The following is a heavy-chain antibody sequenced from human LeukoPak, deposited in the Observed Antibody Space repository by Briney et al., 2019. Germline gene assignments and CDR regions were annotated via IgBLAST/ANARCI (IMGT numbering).Heavy chain of an antibody. J-gene: IGHJ4*02. CDR2: ISYHARDQ. CDR1: GFTFSDHA. V-gene: IGHV3-30*04. D-gene: IGHD2-8*01. CDR3: ATQPCINGICYLDY. Sequence: GGSLRLSCTASGFTFSDHAMHWVRQAPGKGLEWVTVISYHARDQFYADSVKGRFTVSRDNSRNILYLQMNSLRVEDSAVYYCATQPCINGICYLDYWGQGALVTVSS.